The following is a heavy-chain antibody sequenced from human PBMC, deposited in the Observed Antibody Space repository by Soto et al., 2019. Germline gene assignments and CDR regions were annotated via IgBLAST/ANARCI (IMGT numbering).Heavy chain of an antibody. CDR2: ISGSGGST. J-gene: IGHJ4*02. CDR3: ANFIGYCSGGSCYPFDY. D-gene: IGHD2-15*01. V-gene: IGHV3-23*01. CDR1: GFTFSSYA. Sequence: PGGSLRLSCAASGFTFSSYAMSWVRQAPGKGLEWVSAISGSGGSTYYADSVKGRFTISRDNSKNTLYLQMNSLRAEDTAVYYCANFIGYCSGGSCYPFDYWGQGTLVTVSS.